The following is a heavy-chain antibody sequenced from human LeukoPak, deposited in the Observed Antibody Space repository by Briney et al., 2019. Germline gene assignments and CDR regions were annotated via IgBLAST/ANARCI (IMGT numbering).Heavy chain of an antibody. CDR3: ARQLDYYDKRDY. CDR1: GYSFTNYG. Sequence: GESLKFSCKGSGYSFTNYGISWVRQMPGKGLEWMGRIDPSDSYSNYGPSFQSHVTISADRSITTAYLQWRSLKASDTAMYYCARQLDYYDKRDYWGQGTLVTVAS. CDR2: IDPSDSYS. D-gene: IGHD3-22*01. J-gene: IGHJ4*02. V-gene: IGHV5-10-1*01.